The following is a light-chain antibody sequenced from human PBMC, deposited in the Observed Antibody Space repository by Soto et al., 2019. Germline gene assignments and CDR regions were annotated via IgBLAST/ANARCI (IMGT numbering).Light chain of an antibody. Sequence: EIVMTQSPATLSVSPGERVTLSCRASQSVSSNLAWYQQKPGQAPRLLIHGASTKATGIPAWFSGSGSGTEFTLTISSLQSEDFAVYYCQQNNNWPLTFGQGTKVEIK. V-gene: IGKV3-15*01. CDR2: GAS. J-gene: IGKJ1*01. CDR1: QSVSSN. CDR3: QQNNNWPLT.